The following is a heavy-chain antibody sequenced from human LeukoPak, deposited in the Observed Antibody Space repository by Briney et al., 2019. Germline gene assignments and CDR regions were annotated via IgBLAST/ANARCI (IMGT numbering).Heavy chain of an antibody. CDR1: GGTFSSYA. CDR3: ARGGGPGIQLWLSNYYYYGMDV. D-gene: IGHD5-18*01. J-gene: IGHJ6*02. V-gene: IGHV1-69*13. Sequence: ASVTVSCKASGGTFSSYAISWVRQAPGQGLEWMGGIIPIFGTANYAQKFQGRVTITADESTSTAYMELSSLRSEDTAVYYCARGGGPGIQLWLSNYYYYGMDVWGQGTTVTVSS. CDR2: IIPIFGTA.